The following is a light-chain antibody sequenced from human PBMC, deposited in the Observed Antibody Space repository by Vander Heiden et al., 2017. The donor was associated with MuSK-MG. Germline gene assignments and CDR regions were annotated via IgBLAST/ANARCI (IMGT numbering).Light chain of an antibody. CDR2: ASS. J-gene: IGKJ1*01. CDR1: QSISSY. CDR3: QQSYSTPRT. Sequence: DIQMTQSPSSLSASIGDRVTITCRASQSISSYLNWYQQKPGKAPKLLIYASSSLQSGVPSRFSGSGSGTDFTFTIATLLPEDFATYYCQQSYSTPRTFCQGTKVEIK. V-gene: IGKV1-39*01.